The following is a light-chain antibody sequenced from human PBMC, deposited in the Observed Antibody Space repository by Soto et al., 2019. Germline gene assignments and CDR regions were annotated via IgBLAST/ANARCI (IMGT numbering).Light chain of an antibody. V-gene: IGLV7-43*01. CDR3: LLYYGAAVV. J-gene: IGLJ2*01. CDR1: TGPVTSDYY. Sequence: QTVVTQEPSLTVSPGGTVTLTCASSTGPVTSDYYPNWFKQKPGQAPRALIYSTTKKHSWTPGRFSGSLLGGKAALTLSGVQPEEEADYYCLLYYGAAVVFGGGTQLTVL. CDR2: STT.